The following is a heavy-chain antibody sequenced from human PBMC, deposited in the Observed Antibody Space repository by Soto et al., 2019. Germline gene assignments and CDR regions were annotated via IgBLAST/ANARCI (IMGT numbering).Heavy chain of an antibody. Sequence: QITLKESGPTLVKPTQTLTLTCTFSGFSLSTSGVGVGWIRQPPGKALEWLALIYWDDDKRYSPSLKSRLTISNHTXXNQVVLTMTNMDPVDTATYYCAHSPITIFGVDFDYWGQGTLVPSPQ. CDR3: AHSPITIFGVDFDY. CDR2: IYWDDDK. CDR1: GFSLSTSGVG. D-gene: IGHD3-3*01. J-gene: IGHJ4*02. V-gene: IGHV2-5*02.